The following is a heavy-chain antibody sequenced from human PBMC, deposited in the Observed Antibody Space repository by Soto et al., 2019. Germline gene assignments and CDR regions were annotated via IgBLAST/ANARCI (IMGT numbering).Heavy chain of an antibody. Sequence: GGSLRLSCAASGFTFSSYAMSWVRQAPGKGLEWVSAISGSGGSTYYADSVKGRFTISRDNSKNTLYLQMNSLRAEDTAVYYCAKVGRRAYYDYIWGSYRHSYFDYWGQGTLVTVSS. J-gene: IGHJ4*02. CDR1: GFTFSSYA. CDR2: ISGSGGST. D-gene: IGHD3-16*02. CDR3: AKVGRRAYYDYIWGSYRHSYFDY. V-gene: IGHV3-23*01.